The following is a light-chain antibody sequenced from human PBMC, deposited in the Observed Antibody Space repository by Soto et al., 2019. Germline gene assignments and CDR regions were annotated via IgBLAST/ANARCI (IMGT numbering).Light chain of an antibody. CDR1: SSNIGSDF. Sequence: QSVLTQPPSASATPGQRVTISCSGSSSNIGSDFVFWYQQLPGTAPKPLIYRNNQRPSGVPDRFSGSKSGTSASLAISGLRSEDEADYYCAAWDHSLSGWMIGGGTKLTVL. J-gene: IGLJ3*02. CDR3: AAWDHSLSGWM. CDR2: RNN. V-gene: IGLV1-47*01.